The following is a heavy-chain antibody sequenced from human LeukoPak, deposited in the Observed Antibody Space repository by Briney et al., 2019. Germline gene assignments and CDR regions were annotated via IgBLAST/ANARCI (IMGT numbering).Heavy chain of an antibody. J-gene: IGHJ4*02. Sequence: SGGSLRLSCAASGFTFSNHGMHWVRQAPGKGLEWVANIWYDGSQEYYADTVKGRFTNSRDISKNTLYLQMNSLRAEDTAVYYCARDLAAARLDFRGQGTLVTVSS. V-gene: IGHV3-33*01. CDR3: ARDLAAARLDF. CDR1: GFTFSNHG. D-gene: IGHD6-6*01. CDR2: IWYDGSQE.